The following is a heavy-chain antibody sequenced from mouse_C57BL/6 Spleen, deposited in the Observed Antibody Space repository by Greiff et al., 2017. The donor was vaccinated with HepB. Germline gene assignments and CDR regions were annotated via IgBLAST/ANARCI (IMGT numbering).Heavy chain of an antibody. V-gene: IGHV2-2*01. Sequence: QVQLQQSGPGLVQPSQSLSITCTVSGFSLTSYGVHWVRQSPGKGLEWLGVIWSGGSTDYNAAFISRLSISKDNSKSQVFFKMNSLQADDTAIYYCATLSTMIPSYYFDYGGQGTTLTVSS. J-gene: IGHJ2*01. CDR2: IWSGGST. CDR3: ATLSTMIPSYYFDY. D-gene: IGHD2-4*01. CDR1: GFSLTSYG.